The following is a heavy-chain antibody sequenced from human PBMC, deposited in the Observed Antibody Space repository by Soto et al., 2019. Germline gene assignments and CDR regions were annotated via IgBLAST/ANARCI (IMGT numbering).Heavy chain of an antibody. V-gene: IGHV1-18*01. D-gene: IGHD6-13*01. CDR2: ISAYNGNT. J-gene: IGHJ6*02. CDR1: GYTFTSYG. Sequence: QVQLVQSGAEVKKPGASVKVSCKASGYTFTSYGISWVRQAPGQGLEWMGWISAYNGNTNYAQKLQGRVTMTTDTSTSTAYMELRSLRSDDTAVYYCARVHPHRAAQGGRYYYYYGMDVWGQGTTVTVSS. CDR3: ARVHPHRAAQGGRYYYYYGMDV.